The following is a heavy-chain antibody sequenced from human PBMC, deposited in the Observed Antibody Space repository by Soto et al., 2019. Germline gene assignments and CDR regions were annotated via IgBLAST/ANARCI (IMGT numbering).Heavy chain of an antibody. CDR2: VWYDGSNQ. CDR3: ARDQLTAVGVLDY. J-gene: IGHJ4*02. CDR1: GFTFSSYG. D-gene: IGHD6-13*01. Sequence: QVQLVESGGGVVQPGRSLRLSCAASGFTFSSYGMHWVRQAPGKGLEWVALVWYDGSNQYYADSVKGRFTISRDNSKNTLYLEMHNLRVEDTAVYYCARDQLTAVGVLDYWGQGTLVTVSS. V-gene: IGHV3-33*01.